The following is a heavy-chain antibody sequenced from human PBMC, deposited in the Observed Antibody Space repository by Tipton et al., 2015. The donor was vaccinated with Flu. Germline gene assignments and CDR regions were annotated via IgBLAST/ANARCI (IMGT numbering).Heavy chain of an antibody. D-gene: IGHD6-19*01. Sequence: LRLSCTVSGGSISSGSYYWSWIRQPAGKGLEWIGRIYTSGSTKYNPSLKSRVTISVDTSKNRFSLKLSSVTAADTAVYYCAREGPYSSAWYGLDAFDIWGQGTMVTVSS. J-gene: IGHJ3*02. V-gene: IGHV4-61*02. CDR2: IYTSGST. CDR1: GGSISSGSYY. CDR3: AREGPYSSAWYGLDAFDI.